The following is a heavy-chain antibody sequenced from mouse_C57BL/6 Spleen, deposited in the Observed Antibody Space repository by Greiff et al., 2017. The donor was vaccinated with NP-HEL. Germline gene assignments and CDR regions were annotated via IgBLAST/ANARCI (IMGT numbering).Heavy chain of an antibody. CDR3: ARSQGNYFDY. CDR1: GYAFSSYW. J-gene: IGHJ2*01. CDR2: IYPGDGDT. V-gene: IGHV1-80*01. Sequence: QVQLQESGAELVKPGASVKISCKASGYAFSSYWMNWVKQRPGKGLEWIGQIYPGDGDTNYNGKFKGKATLTADKSSSTAYMQLSSLTSEDSSFYFCARSQGNYFDYWGQGTTLTVSS. D-gene: IGHD3-2*02.